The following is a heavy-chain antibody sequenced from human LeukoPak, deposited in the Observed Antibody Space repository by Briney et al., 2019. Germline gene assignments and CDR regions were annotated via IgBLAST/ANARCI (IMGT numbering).Heavy chain of an antibody. CDR1: GFTFSYYS. Sequence: GGSLRLSCAASGFTFSYYSMNWVRQAPGKGLEWISYSNTDGTISYADSVKGRFTISRDNAENSLYLQMNSLRDEDTAVYFCVRDRDYAFDFWGQGTMVTISS. V-gene: IGHV3-48*02. J-gene: IGHJ3*01. CDR2: SNTDGTI. CDR3: VRDRDYAFDF.